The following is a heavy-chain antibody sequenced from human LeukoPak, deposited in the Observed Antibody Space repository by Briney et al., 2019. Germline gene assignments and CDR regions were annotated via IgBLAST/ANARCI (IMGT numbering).Heavy chain of an antibody. J-gene: IGHJ4*02. CDR3: AKDSSGWLYFFDY. D-gene: IGHD6-19*01. V-gene: IGHV3-11*01. CDR2: ISSGGSTI. Sequence: PGGSLRLSCEASGLTFSDYYMSWIRQAPGKGLEWISYISSGGSTIYYADSVKGRFTISRDNAKNSLYLQMNSLRAEDTAVYYCAKDSSGWLYFFDYWGQGTLVTVSS. CDR1: GLTFSDYY.